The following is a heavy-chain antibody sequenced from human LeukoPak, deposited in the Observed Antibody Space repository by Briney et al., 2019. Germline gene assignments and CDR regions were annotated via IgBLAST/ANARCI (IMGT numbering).Heavy chain of an antibody. Sequence: PSETLSLTCAVYGGSFSGYYWSWIRQPPGKGLEWIGEINHSGSTNYNPSLKSRVTISVDTSKNQFSLKLSSVTAADTAVYYCARGWRYYYDSSGYFSIPFDYWGQGTLVTVSS. J-gene: IGHJ4*02. D-gene: IGHD3-22*01. CDR3: ARGWRYYYDSSGYFSIPFDY. CDR2: INHSGST. V-gene: IGHV4-34*01. CDR1: GGSFSGYY.